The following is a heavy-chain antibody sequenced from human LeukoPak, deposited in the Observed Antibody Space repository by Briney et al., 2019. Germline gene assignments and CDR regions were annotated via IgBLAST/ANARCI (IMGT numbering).Heavy chain of an antibody. CDR2: IYHRGST. V-gene: IGHV4-38-2*01. D-gene: IGHD4-11*01. CDR3: ATHRGDNSNPRYYFYYMDV. Sequence: PSETLSLTCSVSGHSISSGYYWGWIRQPAGKGREGIGTIYHRGSTYYNPSLKSRVTMSGDTSKNHFSLKLSSVIAADAAVYYCATHRGDNSNPRYYFYYMDVWGKGTTVTVSS. CDR1: GHSISSGYY. J-gene: IGHJ6*03.